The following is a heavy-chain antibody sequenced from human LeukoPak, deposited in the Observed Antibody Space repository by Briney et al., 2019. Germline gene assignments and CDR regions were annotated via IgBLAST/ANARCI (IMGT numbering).Heavy chain of an antibody. V-gene: IGHV1-24*01. CDR3: VRHLTLSTVVPLGY. CDR2: FDPEDGET. J-gene: IGHJ4*02. Sequence: ASVKVSCKVSGYTLTELSMHWVRQAPGKGLEWMGGFDPEDGETIYAQKFQGRVTMTEDTSTDTAYMELSSLRSDDTAVYYCVRHLTLSTVVPLGYWGQGTLVTVSS. D-gene: IGHD4-23*01. CDR1: GYTLTELS.